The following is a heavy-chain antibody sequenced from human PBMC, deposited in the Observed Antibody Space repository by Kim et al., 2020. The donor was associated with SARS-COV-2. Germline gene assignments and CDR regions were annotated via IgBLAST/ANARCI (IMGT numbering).Heavy chain of an antibody. CDR3: ARDLSRGWVEYYYDSSGSDY. V-gene: IGHV3-33*05. CDR1: GFTFSSYG. D-gene: IGHD3-22*01. J-gene: IGHJ4*02. Sequence: GGSLRLSCAASGFTFSSYGMHWVRQAPGKGLEWVAVISYDGSNKYYADSVKGRFTISRDNSKNTLYLQMNSLRAEDTAVYYCARDLSRGWVEYYYDSSGSDYWGQGTLVTVSS. CDR2: ISYDGSNK.